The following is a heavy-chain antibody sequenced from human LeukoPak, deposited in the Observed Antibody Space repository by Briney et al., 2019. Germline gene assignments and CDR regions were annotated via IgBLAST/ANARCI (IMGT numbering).Heavy chain of an antibody. Sequence: GESLKISCKAPRHSFHSQWIGWVRQMPGKGLQWMGIIYPGDSDTRYSPFFQGQVTISADTSISAAYLQWNSLEASDTAIYYCARRGDSDFRIDWGQGTLVTVSS. CDR2: IYPGDSDT. CDR3: ARRGDSDFRID. J-gene: IGHJ4*02. D-gene: IGHD2-21*02. CDR1: RHSFHSQW. V-gene: IGHV5-51*01.